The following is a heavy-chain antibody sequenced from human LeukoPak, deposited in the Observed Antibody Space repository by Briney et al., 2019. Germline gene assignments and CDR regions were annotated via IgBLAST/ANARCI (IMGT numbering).Heavy chain of an antibody. CDR2: LSGSGGNT. CDR1: GFTFNNHA. V-gene: IGHV3-23*01. Sequence: GGSLRLSCTASGFTFNNHAMSWVRQAPGKGVEGVSGLSGSGGNTYYADSVKGRFTISRDNSKNTLYLQMNSLSAEDTAKYYCAKVASLCTSTSCVRGGFDYWGQGTLVTVSS. D-gene: IGHD2-2*01. J-gene: IGHJ4*02. CDR3: AKVASLCTSTSCVRGGFDY.